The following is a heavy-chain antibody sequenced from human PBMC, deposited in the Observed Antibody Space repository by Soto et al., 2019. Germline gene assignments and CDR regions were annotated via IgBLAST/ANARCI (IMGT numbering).Heavy chain of an antibody. Sequence: PSETLSLTCTVSGGSISSYYWSWIRQPPGKGLEWIGYIYYSGSTNYNPSLKSRVTISVDTSKNQFSLKLSSVTAADTAVYYCASSHHYDFWSGYPPPFDYWGQGTLVTVS. CDR1: GGSISSYY. D-gene: IGHD3-3*01. J-gene: IGHJ4*02. CDR2: IYYSGST. V-gene: IGHV4-59*01. CDR3: ASSHHYDFWSGYPPPFDY.